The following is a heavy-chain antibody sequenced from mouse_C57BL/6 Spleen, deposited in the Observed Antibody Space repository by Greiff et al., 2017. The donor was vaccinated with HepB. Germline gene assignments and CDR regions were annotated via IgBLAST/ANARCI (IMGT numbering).Heavy chain of an antibody. CDR1: GYTFTSYW. CDR2: IYPGSGST. V-gene: IGHV1-55*01. CDR3: ASGGDYDRAWFAY. D-gene: IGHD2-4*01. J-gene: IGHJ3*01. Sequence: QVQLQQPGAELVKPGASVKMSCKASGYTFTSYWITWVKQRPGQGLEWIGDIYPGSGSTNYNEKFKSKATLTVATSSSTAYMQLSSLTSEDSAVYYCASGGDYDRAWFAYWGQGTLVTVSA.